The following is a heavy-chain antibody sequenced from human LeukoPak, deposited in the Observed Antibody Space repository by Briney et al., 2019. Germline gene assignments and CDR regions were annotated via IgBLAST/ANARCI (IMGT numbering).Heavy chain of an antibody. V-gene: IGHV1-2*02. D-gene: IGHD1-26*01. Sequence: GASVKVSCKASGYTFTGYYMHWVRQAPGQGLEWMGWINPNSGGTNYAQKFQGRVTMTRDTSISTAYMELSRLRSDDTAVYYCARDCEWELVVGYYYYGMDVWGQGTTVTVSS. CDR3: ARDCEWELVVGYYYYGMDV. J-gene: IGHJ6*02. CDR2: INPNSGGT. CDR1: GYTFTGYY.